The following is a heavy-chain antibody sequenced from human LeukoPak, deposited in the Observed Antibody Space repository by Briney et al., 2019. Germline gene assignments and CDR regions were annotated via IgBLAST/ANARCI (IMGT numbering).Heavy chain of an antibody. CDR3: ARARSDVVLAGDIVVVPAAFFFDY. V-gene: IGHV3-23*01. CDR1: GFTFSSYA. CDR2: ISGSGGST. Sequence: GGSLRLSCAASGFTFSSYAMSWVRQAPGKGLEWVSAISGSGGSTYYADSVKGRFTISRDNSKNTLYLQMNSLRAEDTAVYYCARARSDVVLAGDIVVVPAAFFFDYWGQGTLVTVSS. J-gene: IGHJ4*02. D-gene: IGHD2-2*01.